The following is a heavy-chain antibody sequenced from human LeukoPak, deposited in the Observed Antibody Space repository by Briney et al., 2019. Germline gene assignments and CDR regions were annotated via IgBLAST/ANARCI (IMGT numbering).Heavy chain of an antibody. D-gene: IGHD3-10*01. V-gene: IGHV3-7*01. CDR3: ASYLKARGYFDY. J-gene: IGHJ4*02. CDR1: GFTFSSYL. CDR2: IKQDGSEK. Sequence: QSGGSLRLSCAAYGFTFSSYLMSWVRQAPGKGLEWVANIKQDGSEKYFVDSVKGRFTISRDNAKNSLYLQMNSLRAEDTAVYYCASYLKARGYFDYWGQGTLVTVSS.